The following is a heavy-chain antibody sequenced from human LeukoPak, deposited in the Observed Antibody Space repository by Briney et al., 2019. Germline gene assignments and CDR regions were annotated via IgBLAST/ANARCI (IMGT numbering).Heavy chain of an antibody. J-gene: IGHJ4*02. D-gene: IGHD4-23*01. CDR1: GFTFSSYS. Sequence: KSGGSLRLSCAASGFTFSSYSMNWVRQAPGKGLEWVSSISSSSSYIYYADSVKGRFTISRDNARNSLYLQMNSLRAEDTAVYYCARSFDYGGNWGDFDYWGQGTLVTVSS. CDR2: ISSSSSYI. CDR3: ARSFDYGGNWGDFDY. V-gene: IGHV3-21*01.